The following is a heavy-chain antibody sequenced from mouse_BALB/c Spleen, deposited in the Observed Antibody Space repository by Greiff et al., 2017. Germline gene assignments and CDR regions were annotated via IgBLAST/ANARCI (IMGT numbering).Heavy chain of an antibody. J-gene: IGHJ4*01. Sequence: SGPELVKPGASVKMSCKASGYTFTSYVMNWVKQKPGQGLEWIGYINPYNDGTKYNEKFKGKATLTSDKSSSTAYMELSSLTSEDSAVFYCAVYYRYDGYAMDYWGQGTSVTVSS. V-gene: IGHV1-14*01. D-gene: IGHD2-14*01. CDR3: AVYYRYDGYAMDY. CDR1: GYTFTSYV. CDR2: INPYNDGT.